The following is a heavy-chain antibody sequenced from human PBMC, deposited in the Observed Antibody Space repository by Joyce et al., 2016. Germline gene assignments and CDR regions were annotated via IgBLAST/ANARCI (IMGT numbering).Heavy chain of an antibody. Sequence: QVQLVESGGGVVQPGRSLRLSCAASGFSFTSHIMYWVRQAPGKGLEWVAGVSYDGSSTYYADSTIGQFTVYRDNSKNTLCLQMNSLRVEDTAVYYCARDNPSRGCIDYWGQGTLVTVSS. CDR2: VSYDGSST. J-gene: IGHJ4*02. CDR3: ARDNPSRGCIDY. CDR1: GFSFTSHI. V-gene: IGHV3-30-3*01. D-gene: IGHD6-19*01.